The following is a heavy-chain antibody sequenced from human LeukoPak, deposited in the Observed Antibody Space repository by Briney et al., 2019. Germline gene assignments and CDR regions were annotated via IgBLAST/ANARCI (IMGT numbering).Heavy chain of an antibody. V-gene: IGHV4-34*01. D-gene: IGHD6-13*01. CDR2: INYSGST. J-gene: IGHJ6*03. CDR1: GGSFAGSY. CDR3: ARVVHSNYCCYYYMDV. Sequence: PSETLSFTPAVSGGSFAGSYGSWIRQPPGKGLGWIGDINYSGSTNYNPSLKSRVTISVDTSKNQFSLKLSSVTAADTAVYYCARVVHSNYCCYYYMDVWGKGTTVTASS.